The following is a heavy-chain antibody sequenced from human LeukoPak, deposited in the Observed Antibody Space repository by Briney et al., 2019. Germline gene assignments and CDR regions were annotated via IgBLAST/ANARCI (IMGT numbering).Heavy chain of an antibody. CDR1: GGSISSYS. D-gene: IGHD5-18*01. J-gene: IGHJ4*02. V-gene: IGHV4-4*07. CDR2: IYSRGST. CDR3: ARGGGYSYAYDY. Sequence: SETLSLTCTASGGSISSYSWSWIRQPAGKGLEWFGRIYSRGSTNYNPSLKSRVTMSVDTSKNQFSLKLSSVTAADTAVYYCARGGGYSYAYDYWGQGTLVTVSS.